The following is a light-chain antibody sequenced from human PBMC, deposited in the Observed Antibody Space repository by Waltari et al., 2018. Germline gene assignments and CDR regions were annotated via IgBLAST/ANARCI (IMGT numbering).Light chain of an antibody. Sequence: QSVLTQPPSASGTPGQRVTISCSGSRSNIGSNTVNWYQQLPGTAPKLLSYRNNQRPSGVPDRFSGSKSGTSASLAISGLQSEDEADYYCASWDDSLNGLFGGGTKLTVL. CDR1: RSNIGSNT. CDR2: RNN. J-gene: IGLJ3*02. CDR3: ASWDDSLNGL. V-gene: IGLV1-44*01.